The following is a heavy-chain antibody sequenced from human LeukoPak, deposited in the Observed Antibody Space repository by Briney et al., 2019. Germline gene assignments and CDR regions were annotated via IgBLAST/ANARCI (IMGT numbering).Heavy chain of an antibody. J-gene: IGHJ4*02. Sequence: ASVTVSFRASGYTFTSYYMHWVRQAPGQGLEWMGIINPSGGSTSYAQKFQGRVTMTRDTSTSTVYMELSSLRSEDTAVYYCARGFTMIVFPDDYWGQGTLVTVSS. CDR2: INPSGGST. CDR3: ARGFTMIVFPDDY. D-gene: IGHD3-22*01. V-gene: IGHV1-46*01. CDR1: GYTFTSYY.